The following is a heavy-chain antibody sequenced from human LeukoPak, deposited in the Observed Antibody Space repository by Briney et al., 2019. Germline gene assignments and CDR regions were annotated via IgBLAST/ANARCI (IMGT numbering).Heavy chain of an antibody. J-gene: IGHJ1*01. D-gene: IGHD6-13*01. CDR2: INHSGST. Sequence: SETLSLTCAVYGGSFSGYYWSWIRQPPGKGLEWIGEINHSGSTNYNPSLKSRVTMSVDTSKNQFSLKLSSVTAADTAVYYCARGRYSSSLFSTRSTEYFQHWGQGTLVTVSS. CDR3: ARGRYSSSLFSTRSTEYFQH. V-gene: IGHV4-34*01. CDR1: GGSFSGYY.